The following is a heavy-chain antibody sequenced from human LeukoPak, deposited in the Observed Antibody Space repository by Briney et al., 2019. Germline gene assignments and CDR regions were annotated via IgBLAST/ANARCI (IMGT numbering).Heavy chain of an antibody. CDR1: GGSISSSSYY. CDR3: ARRGLAAEWGY. V-gene: IGHV4-39*07. J-gene: IGHJ4*02. D-gene: IGHD6-13*01. Sequence: SEILSLTSTVSGGSISSSSYYWGWIRQPPGKGLEWIGSIYYSGSTYYNPSLKSRVTISVDTSKNQFSLKLSPVTAADTAVYYCARRGLAAEWGYWGQGTLVTVSS. CDR2: IYYSGST.